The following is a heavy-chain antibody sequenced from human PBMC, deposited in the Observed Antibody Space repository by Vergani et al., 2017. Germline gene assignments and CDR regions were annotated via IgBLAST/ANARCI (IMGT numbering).Heavy chain of an antibody. CDR2: ISYDGSNK. V-gene: IGHV3-30-3*01. CDR1: GFTFSSYA. CDR3: ARDHGSGSYSTAGWGNYYMDV. D-gene: IGHD3-10*01. Sequence: QVQLVESGGGVVQPGRSLRLSCAASGFTFSSYAMHWVRQAPGKGLEWVAVISYDGSNKYYADSVKGRFTISRDNSKNTLYLQMNSLRAEDTAVYYCARDHGSGSYSTAGWGNYYMDVWGKGTTVTVSS. J-gene: IGHJ6*03.